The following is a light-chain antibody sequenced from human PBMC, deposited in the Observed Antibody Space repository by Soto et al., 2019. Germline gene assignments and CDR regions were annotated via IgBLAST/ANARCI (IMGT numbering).Light chain of an antibody. J-gene: IGKJ1*01. CDR2: DAS. Sequence: IHMTHSPATLSASVLYRVTITFLASQIISSWLALYQQKPGRAPKVLIFDASSLESGVPSRFSGSGSATEFTLTISSLQPDDFATYYCQQYTTYPWTFGQGTKVDI. CDR1: QIISSW. CDR3: QQYTTYPWT. V-gene: IGKV1-5*01.